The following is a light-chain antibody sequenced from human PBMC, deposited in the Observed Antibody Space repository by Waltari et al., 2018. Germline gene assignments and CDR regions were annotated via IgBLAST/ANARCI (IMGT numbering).Light chain of an antibody. CDR3: QQSYSTWT. J-gene: IGKJ1*01. CDR2: AAS. Sequence: DIQMTQSPSSLSASVGDTVTITCRASQNIKYYLNWYQQKPGKAPKLLIHAASTLQSGVPSRFSGSGSGTDFTLTISSLQPEDFASYYCQQSYSTWTFGQGTKVEIK. CDR1: QNIKYY. V-gene: IGKV1-39*01.